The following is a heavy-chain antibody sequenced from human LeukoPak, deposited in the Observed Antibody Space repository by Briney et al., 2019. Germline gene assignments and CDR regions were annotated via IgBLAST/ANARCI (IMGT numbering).Heavy chain of an antibody. D-gene: IGHD6-13*01. CDR2: IYTSGST. J-gene: IGHJ4*02. CDR3: ARAGSIAAGAD. Sequence: LSPAWTVAGRSISSYYCSSIRHPAGEGLESIGHIYTSGSTTYTPSLKSRVNISVDKSKNQSYLKLSSVTAADTAVYYCARAGSIAAGADWGKGTMVTVSS. V-gene: IGHV4-4*07. CDR1: GRSISSYY.